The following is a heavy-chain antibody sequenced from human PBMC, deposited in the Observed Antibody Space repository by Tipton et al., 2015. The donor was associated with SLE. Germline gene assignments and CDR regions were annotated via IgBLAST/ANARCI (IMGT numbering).Heavy chain of an antibody. J-gene: IGHJ2*01. Sequence: TLSLTCAVYGGSFSGYYWSWIRQPPGKGLEWIGEINHSGSTNYNPSLKSRVTISVDTSKNQFSLKLSSVTAADTAVYYCARDGSPDQDWNFDLWGRGTLVTVSS. CDR1: GGSFSGYY. CDR3: ARDGSPDQDWNFDL. CDR2: INHSGST. D-gene: IGHD2-15*01. V-gene: IGHV4-34*01.